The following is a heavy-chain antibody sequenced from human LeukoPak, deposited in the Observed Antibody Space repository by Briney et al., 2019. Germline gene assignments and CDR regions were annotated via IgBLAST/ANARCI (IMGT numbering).Heavy chain of an antibody. V-gene: IGHV3-53*01. CDR3: ARSPGITMIETSFDY. D-gene: IGHD3-22*01. CDR1: GFTFSSYA. J-gene: IGHJ4*02. Sequence: PGGSLRLSCAASGFTFSSYAMHWVRQAPGKGLEWVSVIYSGGSTYYADSVKGRFTISRDNSKNTLYLQMNSLRAEDTAVYYCARSPGITMIETSFDYWGQGTLVTVSP. CDR2: IYSGGST.